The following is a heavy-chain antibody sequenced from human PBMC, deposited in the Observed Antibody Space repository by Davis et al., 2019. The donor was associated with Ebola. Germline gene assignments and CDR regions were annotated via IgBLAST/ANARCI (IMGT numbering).Heavy chain of an antibody. Sequence: GESLKISCAASGFTFSSYAMSWVRQAPGKGLEWVSAISGSGGSTYYADSVKGRFTISRDNSKNTLYLQMNSLRAEDTAVYYCASSAADYYDSSGYYDYWGQGTLVTVSS. V-gene: IGHV3-23*01. D-gene: IGHD3-22*01. CDR3: ASSAADYYDSSGYYDY. CDR1: GFTFSSYA. J-gene: IGHJ4*02. CDR2: ISGSGGST.